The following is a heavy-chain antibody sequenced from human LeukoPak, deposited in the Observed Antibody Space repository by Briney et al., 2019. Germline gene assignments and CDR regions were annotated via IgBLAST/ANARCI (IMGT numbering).Heavy chain of an antibody. Sequence: SETLSLTCNVSGYSISSGYYWGWIRQPPGEGLEWIGSISHVGSTYYNPSLKSRVTISVDTSKNQFSLKVSSVTAADTAVYYCARGIVIPNLLDRWGQGTPVTVSS. CDR1: GYSISSGYY. V-gene: IGHV4-38-2*02. J-gene: IGHJ5*02. D-gene: IGHD2-21*01. CDR2: ISHVGST. CDR3: ARGIVIPNLLDR.